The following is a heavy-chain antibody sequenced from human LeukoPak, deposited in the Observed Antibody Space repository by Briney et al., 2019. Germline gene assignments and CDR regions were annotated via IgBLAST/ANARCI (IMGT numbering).Heavy chain of an antibody. J-gene: IGHJ4*02. Sequence: GGSLRLSCAVSGFTFNNYAMHWVRQAPGKGLEWVAVASYDGHNNYYADSVKGRFTISRDNSKNTLYLQMNSLRAEDTAVYYCAKDGPYYGSGSLDYWGQGTLVTVSS. CDR1: GFTFNNYA. V-gene: IGHV3-30*04. CDR3: AKDGPYYGSGSLDY. D-gene: IGHD3-10*01. CDR2: ASYDGHNN.